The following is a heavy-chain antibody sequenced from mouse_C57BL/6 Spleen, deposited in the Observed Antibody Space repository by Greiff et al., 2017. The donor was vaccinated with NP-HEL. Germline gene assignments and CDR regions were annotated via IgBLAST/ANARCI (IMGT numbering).Heavy chain of an antibody. D-gene: IGHD2-4*01. Sequence: VQLQQSGPVLVKPGASVKMSCKASGYTFTDYYMNWVKQSHGKSLEWIGVINPYNGGTSYNQKFKGKATLTVDKSSSTAYMELNSLTSEDSAVYYCARNYDYVLWYFDVWGTGTTVTVSS. CDR3: ARNYDYVLWYFDV. V-gene: IGHV1-19*01. CDR1: GYTFTDYY. J-gene: IGHJ1*03. CDR2: INPYNGGT.